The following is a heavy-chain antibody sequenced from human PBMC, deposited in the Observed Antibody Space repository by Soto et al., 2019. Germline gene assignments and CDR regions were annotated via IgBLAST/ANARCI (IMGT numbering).Heavy chain of an antibody. D-gene: IGHD3-16*02. Sequence: QLQLQESGSGLVKPSQTLSLTCAVSGGSISSGGYSWSWIRQPPGKGLEWIGYIYHSGSTYYNPSLKSRVTISVDRSKNQFSLKLSSVTAADTAVYYCARGYVWGSYRYNAFDIWGQGTMVTVSS. J-gene: IGHJ3*02. CDR3: ARGYVWGSYRYNAFDI. CDR2: IYHSGST. V-gene: IGHV4-30-2*01. CDR1: GGSISSGGYS.